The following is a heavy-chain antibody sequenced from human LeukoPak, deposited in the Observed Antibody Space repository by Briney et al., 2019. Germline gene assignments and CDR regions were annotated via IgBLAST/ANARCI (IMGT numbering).Heavy chain of an antibody. CDR3: AKAPVTTCRGAFCYPFDY. Sequence: GGSLRLSCAESGFTFSSYGMPWVRQAPGKGLEWVTFIRYDGSNKYYADSVKSRFTISRDNSKNTLYLQMNSLRAEDTAVYYCAKAPVTTCRGAFCYPFDYWGLGTLVTVSS. D-gene: IGHD2-15*01. CDR2: IRYDGSNK. J-gene: IGHJ4*02. CDR1: GFTFSSYG. V-gene: IGHV3-30*02.